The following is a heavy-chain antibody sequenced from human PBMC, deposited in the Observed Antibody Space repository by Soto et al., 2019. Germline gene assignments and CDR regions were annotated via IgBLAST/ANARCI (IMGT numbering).Heavy chain of an antibody. CDR1: GGSITGYH. CDR2: THGSGIT. J-gene: IGHJ4*02. CDR3: ASYIEGGGGRGY. Sequence: QVQLQESGPGLVKPSETLSLTCTVSGGSITGYHWSWIRQPPGQGLEWIGYTHGSGITNYNPSLQSRVTISVDTSKNLFSLKLSSVTASDTAVYYCASYIEGGGGRGYWGQGHLLTVSS. V-gene: IGHV4-59*01. D-gene: IGHD1-26*01.